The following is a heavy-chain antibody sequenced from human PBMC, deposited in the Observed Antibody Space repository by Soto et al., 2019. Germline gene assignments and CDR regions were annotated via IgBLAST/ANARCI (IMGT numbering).Heavy chain of an antibody. D-gene: IGHD6-13*01. CDR2: ISPYNGNT. J-gene: IGHJ5*02. CDR3: ARDEAAHTFDP. Sequence: QVQLVQSGAEVKKPGASVKVSCKASGYTFTSYGISWVRQAPGQGIEWMGWISPYNGNTNYAQKLQGRVTMTTDTPTSKAYMELRSMRADDTAVYYCARDEAAHTFDPWGQGLLVTVSS. CDR1: GYTFTSYG. V-gene: IGHV1-18*01.